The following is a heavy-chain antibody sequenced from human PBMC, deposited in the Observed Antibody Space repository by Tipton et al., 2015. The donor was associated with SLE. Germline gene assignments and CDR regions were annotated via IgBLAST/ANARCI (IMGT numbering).Heavy chain of an antibody. Sequence: SLRLSCAASGFTSGFTFSTHAMHWVRQASGKGLEWVAVISDDGSNKDYADSVKGRFTISRDNSKNTLYLQMDGLRAEDTAVYFCASTGDCSTINCYRQFDCWGQGTLVTVSS. CDR3: ASTGDCSTINCYRQFDC. V-gene: IGHV3-30*04. CDR1: GFTFSTHA. D-gene: IGHD2-2*01. J-gene: IGHJ4*02. CDR2: ISDDGSNK.